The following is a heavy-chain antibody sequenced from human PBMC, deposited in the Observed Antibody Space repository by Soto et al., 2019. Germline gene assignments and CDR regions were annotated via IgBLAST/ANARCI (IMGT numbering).Heavy chain of an antibody. J-gene: IGHJ2*01. CDR2: ISPYNGNT. CDR1: GYTFTNYG. V-gene: IGHV1-18*01. Sequence: QVQLVQSGDEVKKPGASVKVCCKASGYTFTNYGISWVRQAPGQGLEWMGWISPYNGNTKYPQKLQGRVTMTTDTSTRTSYMELRSLRSDDTAVYFCARDGDRCTSTRCSPWPDTHFDLWGRGTLVTVSS. CDR3: ARDGDRCTSTRCSPWPDTHFDL. D-gene: IGHD2-2*01.